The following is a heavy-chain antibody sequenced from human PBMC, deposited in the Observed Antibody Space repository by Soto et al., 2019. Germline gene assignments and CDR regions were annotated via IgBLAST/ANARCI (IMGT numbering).Heavy chain of an antibody. V-gene: IGHV3-30*18. CDR2: ISYDGSNK. J-gene: IGHJ6*02. D-gene: IGHD6-13*01. CDR3: AKEWAAGAYGMDV. Sequence: GGSLSLSCAASGFTFSSYGMHWVRQAPGKGLEWVAVISYDGSNKYYADSVKGRFTISRDNSKNTLYLQMNSLRAEDTAVYYCAKEWAAGAYGMDVWGQGTTVTVSS. CDR1: GFTFSSYG.